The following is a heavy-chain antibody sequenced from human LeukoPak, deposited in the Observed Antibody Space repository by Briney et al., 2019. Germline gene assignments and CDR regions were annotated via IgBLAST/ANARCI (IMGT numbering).Heavy chain of an antibody. J-gene: IGHJ4*02. CDR2: ISAYNSNT. D-gene: IGHD3-10*01. V-gene: IGHV1-18*01. Sequence: ASVKVSCKASGYTFTSCGINWVRQAPGQGLEWMGWISAYNSNTHYAQKLQGRVTMTTDTSTSTAYMEVRSLRSEDTAVYYCARDPYYYGSGSWGQGTLVTVSS. CDR1: GYTFTSCG. CDR3: ARDPYYYGSGS.